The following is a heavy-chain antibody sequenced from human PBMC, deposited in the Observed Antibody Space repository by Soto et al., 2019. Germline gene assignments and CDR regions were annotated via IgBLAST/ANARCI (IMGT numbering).Heavy chain of an antibody. CDR1: GGSISSSSYY. CDR2: IYYSGST. CDR3: ARGSTDYGDYNWFDP. D-gene: IGHD4-17*01. J-gene: IGHJ5*02. Sequence: PSETLSLTCTVSGGSISSSSYYWGWIRQPPGKGLEWIGSIYYSGSTYYNPSLKSRVTISVDTSKNQFSLKLSSVTAADTAVYYCARGSTDYGDYNWFDPWGQGTLVTVSS. V-gene: IGHV4-39*01.